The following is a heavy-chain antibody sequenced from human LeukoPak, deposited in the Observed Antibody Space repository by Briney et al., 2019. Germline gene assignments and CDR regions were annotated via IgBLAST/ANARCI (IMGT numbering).Heavy chain of an antibody. J-gene: IGHJ4*02. CDR1: GYIFTSYW. CDR2: IYPGDSDI. D-gene: IGHD6-13*01. CDR3: ATRKLYTASWSFDY. V-gene: IGHV5-51*01. Sequence: GESLKISCKGSGYIFTSYWIAWVRQMPGKGLEWMGIIYPGDSDIRYSPSFQGQVTISADKSINTAYVQWTSLKASDTAMYYCATRKLYTASWSFDYWGQGALVTVSS.